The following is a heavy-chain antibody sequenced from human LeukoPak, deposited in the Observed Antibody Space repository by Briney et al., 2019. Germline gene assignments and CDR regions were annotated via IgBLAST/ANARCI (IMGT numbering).Heavy chain of an antibody. CDR1: GFTFSSYA. J-gene: IGHJ4*02. V-gene: IGHV3-23*01. CDR2: LCGSDDTT. CDR3: AKASGAGCYYPVDY. D-gene: IGHD2-21*02. Sequence: PGGSLRLSCTASGFTFSSYAMSWVRQTPGKGLGWVSSLCGSDDTTYYADSVKGRFTISRDNSKNTLYLQMNSLRAEDTAVYYCAKASGAGCYYPVDYWGQGTLVTVSS.